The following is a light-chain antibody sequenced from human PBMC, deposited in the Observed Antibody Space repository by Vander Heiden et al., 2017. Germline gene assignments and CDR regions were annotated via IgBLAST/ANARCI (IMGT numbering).Light chain of an antibody. CDR1: TLQKQY. V-gene: IGLV3-25*03. Sequence: SSELPPPPSVSVSPGPTARITCSGDTLQKQYAYWYHQKPGQAPVLVIYKDSERPSGIPERFSGSSSGTTVTLTIRGVQAEDEADYDCQSAHSSGRVFGGGTKLTVL. CDR3: QSAHSSGRV. CDR2: KDS. J-gene: IGLJ3*02.